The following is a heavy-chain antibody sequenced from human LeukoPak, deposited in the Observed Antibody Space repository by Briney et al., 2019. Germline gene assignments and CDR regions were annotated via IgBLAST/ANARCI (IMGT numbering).Heavy chain of an antibody. CDR2: IYTSGST. V-gene: IGHV4-4*07. Sequence: PSETLSLTCTVSGGSISRYYWSWIRQPAGKGLEWIGRIYTSGSTNSNPSLKSRVTMSVDTSKNQFSLKLSSVTAADTAVYYCTRGGGSYRNYFDYWGQGTLVTVSS. CDR1: GGSISRYY. D-gene: IGHD1-26*01. J-gene: IGHJ4*02. CDR3: TRGGGSYRNYFDY.